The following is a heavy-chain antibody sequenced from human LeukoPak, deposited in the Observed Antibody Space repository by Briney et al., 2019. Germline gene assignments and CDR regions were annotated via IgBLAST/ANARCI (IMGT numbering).Heavy chain of an antibody. D-gene: IGHD2/OR15-2a*01. CDR3: ARHRGQYIAHDAFDI. V-gene: IGHV4-59*08. Sequence: SETLSLTCTVSGGSVSGHYWSWIRQTPGKGLEWIGYILYSGSTRYNPSLGSRVTISVDTSKDLFSLTLTSVTAADTALYYCARHRGQYIAHDAFDIWGRGTLVAVSS. J-gene: IGHJ3*02. CDR1: GGSVSGHY. CDR2: ILYSGST.